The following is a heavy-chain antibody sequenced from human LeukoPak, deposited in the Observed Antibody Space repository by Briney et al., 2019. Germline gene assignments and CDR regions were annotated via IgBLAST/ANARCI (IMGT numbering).Heavy chain of an antibody. Sequence: ASVNVSCKASGYTFTSYYMHWVRQAPGQGLEWMGIINPSGGSTSYAQKLQGRVTMTRDMSTSTVYMELSSLRSEDTAVYYCARDLTNTIAAAGTIPLFDYWGQGTLVTVSS. J-gene: IGHJ4*02. D-gene: IGHD6-13*01. CDR2: INPSGGST. CDR3: ARDLTNTIAAAGTIPLFDY. V-gene: IGHV1-46*01. CDR1: GYTFTSYY.